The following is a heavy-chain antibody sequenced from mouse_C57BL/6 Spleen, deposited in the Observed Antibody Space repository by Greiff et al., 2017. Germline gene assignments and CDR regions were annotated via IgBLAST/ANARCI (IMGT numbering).Heavy chain of an antibody. D-gene: IGHD2-4*01. CDR3: ARGRLRRGVDY. CDR1: GYTFTSYW. V-gene: IGHV1-69*01. J-gene: IGHJ2*01. Sequence: QVQLQQPGAELVMPGASVKLSCKASGYTFTSYWMHWVKQRPGQGLEWIGEIDPSDSYTNYNQKFKGKSTLTVDKSSSTAYMQLSSLTSEDSAVYYCARGRLRRGVDYWGQGTTLTVSS. CDR2: IDPSDSYT.